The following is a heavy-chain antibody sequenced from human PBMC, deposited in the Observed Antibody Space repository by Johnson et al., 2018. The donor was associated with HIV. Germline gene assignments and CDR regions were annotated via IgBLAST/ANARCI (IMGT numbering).Heavy chain of an antibody. D-gene: IGHD2-21*01. CDR2: VWYDGSNK. Sequence: QVQLVESGGGLIQPGGSLRLSCAASGFTVSSNYMSWVRQAPGKGLEWVAAVWYDGSNKYYANSVKGRFTIFRDNSENTMYLQMNRLRADDTAVYYCARYSGAFDFWGQGTVVTVSS. CDR3: ARYSGAFDF. J-gene: IGHJ3*01. V-gene: IGHV3-33*08. CDR1: GFTVSSNY.